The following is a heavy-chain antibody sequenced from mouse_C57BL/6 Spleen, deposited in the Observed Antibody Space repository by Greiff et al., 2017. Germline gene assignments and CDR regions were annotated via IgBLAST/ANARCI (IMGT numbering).Heavy chain of an antibody. Sequence: QVQLQQSGPELVKPGASVKLSCKASGYTFTSYAINWVKQRPGQGLAWIGWIYPRDGSTKYNEKFKGTATLTVDTSSSTAYMELHSLTSEDSAVYCCAREDSFDYGGQGTTRTVSS. V-gene: IGHV1-85*01. CDR2: IYPRDGST. J-gene: IGHJ2*01. CDR1: GYTFTSYA. CDR3: AREDSFDY.